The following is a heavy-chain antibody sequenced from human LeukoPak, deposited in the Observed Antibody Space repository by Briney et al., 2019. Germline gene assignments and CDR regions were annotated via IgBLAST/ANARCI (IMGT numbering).Heavy chain of an antibody. D-gene: IGHD2-2*01. J-gene: IGHJ4*02. CDR2: IYYSGST. CDR1: GVSVSSGSFN. Sequence: SETLSLTCTVSGVSVSSGSFNWSWNRQRPGQGLEGNGKIYYSGSTNYNPALKSRVTISVDTSKNQSSLKLSSVTAADTAVHYCARSGSRVLPAAIWGQGTLVTVSS. V-gene: IGHV4-61*01. CDR3: ARSGSRVLPAAI.